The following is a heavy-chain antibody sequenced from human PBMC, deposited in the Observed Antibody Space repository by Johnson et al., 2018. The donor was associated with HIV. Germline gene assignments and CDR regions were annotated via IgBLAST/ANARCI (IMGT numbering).Heavy chain of an antibody. Sequence: QVQLVESGGGVVQPGRSLRLSCAASGFTFSSYAMHWVRQAPGKGLDWVAVISDDGSDKYYADSVKGRFTISRDNSKNTLYLQMNSLRAEDTAVYYCARERIAAAGLDAFDIWGQGTMVTVSS. D-gene: IGHD6-13*01. CDR1: GFTFSSYA. J-gene: IGHJ3*02. CDR3: ARERIAAAGLDAFDI. V-gene: IGHV3-30*14. CDR2: ISDDGSDK.